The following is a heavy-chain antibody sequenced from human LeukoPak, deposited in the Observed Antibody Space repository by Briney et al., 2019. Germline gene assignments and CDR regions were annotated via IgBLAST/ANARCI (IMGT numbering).Heavy chain of an antibody. CDR2: IMNDGSDK. J-gene: IGHJ4*02. CDR1: GFTFSSYW. Sequence: GGSLRLSCAASGFTFSSYWMHWVRQAPGKGLEWVAFIMNDGSDKSYAESVKGRFTMSRDNSKNTLYLQMNSLRPDDTAVYYCATSTMVYWGQGTLVTVSS. CDR3: ATSTMVY. D-gene: IGHD5/OR15-5a*01. V-gene: IGHV3-30*02.